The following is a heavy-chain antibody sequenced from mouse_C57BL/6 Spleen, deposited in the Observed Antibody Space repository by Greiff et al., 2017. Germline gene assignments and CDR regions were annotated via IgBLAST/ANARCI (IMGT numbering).Heavy chain of an antibody. CDR3: ARGAWSYAMDY. Sequence: VQLQQSGPGLVQPSQSLSITCTVSGFSLTSYGVHWVRQSPGKGLEWLGVIWSGGSTDYNAAFISRLSISKDNSKSQVFFKMNSLQADDTAIYYCARGAWSYAMDYWGQGTSVTVST. V-gene: IGHV2-2*01. CDR2: IWSGGST. J-gene: IGHJ4*01. CDR1: GFSLTSYG.